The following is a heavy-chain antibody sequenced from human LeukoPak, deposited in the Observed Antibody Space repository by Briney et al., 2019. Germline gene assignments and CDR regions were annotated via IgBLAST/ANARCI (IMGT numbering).Heavy chain of an antibody. V-gene: IGHV4-4*07. CDR1: GGSISSYY. J-gene: IGHJ4*02. CDR3: ARDLWFGEPSYYFDY. D-gene: IGHD3-10*01. Sequence: SETLSLTCTVSGGSISSYYWSWIRPPAGKGLEWIGRIYTSGSTNYNPSLKSRVTMSVDTSKNQFSLKLSSVTAADTAVYYCARDLWFGEPSYYFDYWGQGTLVTVSS. CDR2: IYTSGST.